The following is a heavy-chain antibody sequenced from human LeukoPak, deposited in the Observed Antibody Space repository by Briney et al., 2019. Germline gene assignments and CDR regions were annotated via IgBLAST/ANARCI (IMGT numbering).Heavy chain of an antibody. D-gene: IGHD6-19*01. CDR1: GYTFTGHS. CDR3: ARDNNGWAWDY. V-gene: IGHV1-46*01. Sequence: GASAKVSCKTSGYTFTGHSMHWVRQAPGQGLEWMGIINPNGGRTTYAQKIQGRVTMTRDMSTGTMYMEMSSLRSEDTAVYYCARDNNGWAWDYWGQGTLVTVPS. J-gene: IGHJ4*02. CDR2: INPNGGRT.